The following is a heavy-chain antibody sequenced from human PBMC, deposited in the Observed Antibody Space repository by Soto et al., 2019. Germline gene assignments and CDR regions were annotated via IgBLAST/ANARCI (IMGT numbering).Heavy chain of an antibody. Sequence: QVQLVQSGAEVKKPGSSVKVSCKASGGSFSTYGISWVRQAPGQGLEWMGGFIPVFTTAKYAQKFQGRVSITADESTYTAYMELSSLRSEDTAVYFCARDVVDVSRTTVRHGARDIWGQGTVVTVSS. J-gene: IGHJ3*02. D-gene: IGHD4-17*01. CDR3: ARDVVDVSRTTVRHGARDI. CDR2: FIPVFTTA. V-gene: IGHV1-69*01. CDR1: GGSFSTYG.